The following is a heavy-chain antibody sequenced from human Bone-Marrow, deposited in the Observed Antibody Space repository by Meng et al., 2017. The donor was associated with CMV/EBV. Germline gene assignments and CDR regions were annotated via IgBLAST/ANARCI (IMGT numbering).Heavy chain of an antibody. V-gene: IGHV3-23*01. CDR2: ISGSGGST. Sequence: GESLKISCAASGFTVSSNEMSWVRQAPGKGLEWVSAISGSGGSTYYADSVKGRFTISRDNSKNTLYLQMNSLRAEDTAVYYCAKDLRGLDYGDYGGDAFDIWGQGTMVTVSS. CDR1: GFTVSSNE. D-gene: IGHD4-17*01. J-gene: IGHJ3*02. CDR3: AKDLRGLDYGDYGGDAFDI.